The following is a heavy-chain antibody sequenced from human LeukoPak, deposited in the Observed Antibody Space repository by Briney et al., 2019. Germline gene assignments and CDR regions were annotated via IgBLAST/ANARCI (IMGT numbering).Heavy chain of an antibody. CDR1: GGPISSYY. V-gene: IGHV4-59*08. CDR2: IYYSGST. Sequence: SETLSLTCTVSGGPISSYYWSWIRQPPRKGLEWIGYIYYSGSTNYNPSLKSRVTISVDTSKNQFSLKLSSVTAADTAVYYCARGWGYFDYWGQGTLVTVSS. D-gene: IGHD6-19*01. J-gene: IGHJ4*02. CDR3: ARGWGYFDY.